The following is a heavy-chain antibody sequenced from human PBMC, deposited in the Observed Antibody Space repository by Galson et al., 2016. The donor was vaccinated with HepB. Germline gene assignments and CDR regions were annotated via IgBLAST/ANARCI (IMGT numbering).Heavy chain of an antibody. J-gene: IGHJ4*02. Sequence: LSLTCSVSGGSISTSAYYWVWFRQPPGKGLEWIGSIYYTGTTYYSPSLKSRLTISVDTPKNQFSLKLNSVTAADTAVYYCARGGVGFSDSWGQGTLVTVSS. CDR3: ARGGVGFSDS. CDR1: GGSISTSAYY. V-gene: IGHV4-39*01. D-gene: IGHD1-26*01. CDR2: IYYTGTT.